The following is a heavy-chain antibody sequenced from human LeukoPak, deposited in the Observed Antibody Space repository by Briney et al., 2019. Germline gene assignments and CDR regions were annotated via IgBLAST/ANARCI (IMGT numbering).Heavy chain of an antibody. J-gene: IGHJ6*02. V-gene: IGHV1-2*02. D-gene: IGHD4-17*01. CDR3: ARMGSYGDEKVASYYYGMDV. CDR2: INPYSGGT. CDR1: GDTXTRYX. Sequence: SGDTXTRYXMHWVGQAPGQGVEWMGWINPYSGGTNYAQKFQGRVTMTRDTSISTAYMELSRLRSDDTAVYYCARMGSYGDEKVASYYYGMDVWGQGTTVTVSS.